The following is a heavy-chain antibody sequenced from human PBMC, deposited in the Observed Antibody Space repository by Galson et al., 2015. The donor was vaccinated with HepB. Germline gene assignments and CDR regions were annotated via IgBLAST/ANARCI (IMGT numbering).Heavy chain of an antibody. D-gene: IGHD3-10*01. J-gene: IGHJ4*02. CDR1: GFTFSSYA. CDR2: ISGSGGST. CDR3: AKANNYYGSGSYYPDY. Sequence: SLRLSCAASGFTFSSYAMSWVRQAPGKGLEWVSAISGSGGSTYYADSVKGRFTISRDNSKNTLYLQMNSLRAKDTAVYYCAKANNYYGSGSYYPDYWGQGTLVTVSS. V-gene: IGHV3-23*01.